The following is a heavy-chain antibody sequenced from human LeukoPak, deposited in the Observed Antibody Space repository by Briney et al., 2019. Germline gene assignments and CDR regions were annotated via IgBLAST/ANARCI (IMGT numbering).Heavy chain of an antibody. V-gene: IGHV3-9*01. CDR1: GFTFYDYA. CDR2: ISWNSGSI. CDR3: AKDMDYGDYGPLGYFDL. J-gene: IGHJ2*01. D-gene: IGHD4-17*01. Sequence: GGSLRLSCAASGFTFYDYAMHWVRHAPGKGLEWVSGISWNSGSIGYADSVKGRLTISRDNAKNSLYLQMNSLRAEDTALYYCAKDMDYGDYGPLGYFDLWGRGTLVTVSS.